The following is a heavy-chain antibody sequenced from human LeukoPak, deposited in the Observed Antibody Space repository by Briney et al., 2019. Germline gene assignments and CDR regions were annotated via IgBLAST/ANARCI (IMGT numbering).Heavy chain of an antibody. J-gene: IGHJ4*02. Sequence: SVKVSCKASGGTFSSYAISWVRQAPGQGLEWMGRIIPIFGTANYAQKFQGRVTITTDKSTSTAYMELSSLRSEDTAVYYCARESSYYYDSSGYPAHWGQGTLVTVSS. CDR2: IIPIFGTA. CDR1: GGTFSSYA. D-gene: IGHD3-22*01. V-gene: IGHV1-69*05. CDR3: ARESSYYYDSSGYPAH.